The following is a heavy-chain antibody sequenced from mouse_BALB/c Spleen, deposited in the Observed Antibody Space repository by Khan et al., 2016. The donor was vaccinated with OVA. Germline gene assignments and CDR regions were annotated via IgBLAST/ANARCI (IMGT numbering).Heavy chain of an antibody. CDR3: ARQPYYQYYLMDY. J-gene: IGHJ4*01. D-gene: IGHD2-10*01. Sequence: VQLVESGPGLVAPSQSLSITCTISGFSLTNYGVHWVHQPPGKGLEWLVVIWSDGSTTYNSALKSRLSISKDNSKSQVFLKMNSLQTDDTAMYYCARQPYYQYYLMDYWAQGTSVTVSS. CDR1: GFSLTNYG. CDR2: IWSDGST. V-gene: IGHV2-6-1*01.